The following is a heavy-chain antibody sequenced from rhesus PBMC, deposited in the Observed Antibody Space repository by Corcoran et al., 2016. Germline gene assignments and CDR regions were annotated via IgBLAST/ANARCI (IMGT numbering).Heavy chain of an antibody. CDR2: IYGSVGGT. Sequence: QVQLQESGPGLVKPSETLSLTCAVSGGSITDDYYWSWIRQPPGKGLEWIGYIYGSVGGTNHNPSLKIRVTISIDTSKNQFSLKRSSVTAADTAVYYCARAGTPIAAGDFDYWGQGVLVTVSS. CDR1: GGSITDDYY. J-gene: IGHJ4*01. CDR3: ARAGTPIAAGDFDY. D-gene: IGHD6-13*01. V-gene: IGHV4-106*01.